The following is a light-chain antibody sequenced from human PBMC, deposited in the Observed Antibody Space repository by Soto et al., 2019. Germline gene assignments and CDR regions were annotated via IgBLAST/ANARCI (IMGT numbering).Light chain of an antibody. CDR3: QHRSNWPVT. CDR2: DAS. J-gene: IGKJ3*01. Sequence: EIVLTQSPATLSLSPGERATLSCRASQSVSSYLAWYQQKPGQAPRLLLYDASNRATGIPARLSGSGSGTYFTLTVSSLEPEDFAVYYCQHRSNWPVTFGPGAKVDMK. CDR1: QSVSSY. V-gene: IGKV3-11*01.